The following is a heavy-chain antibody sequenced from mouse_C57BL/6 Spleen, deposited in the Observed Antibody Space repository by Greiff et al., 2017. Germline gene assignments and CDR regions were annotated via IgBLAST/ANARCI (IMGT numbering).Heavy chain of an antibody. V-gene: IGHV1-62-2*01. CDR1: GYTFTEYT. CDR2: FYPGSGSI. CDR3: ARHEARLLRTFGAMDY. J-gene: IGHJ4*01. Sequence: VKLQESGAELVKPGASVKLSCKASGYTFTEYTIHWVKQRSGQGLEWIGWFYPGSGSIKYNEKFKDKATLTADKSSSTDYMELSRLTSEDSAVYFCARHEARLLRTFGAMDYWGQGTSVTVSS. D-gene: IGHD2-3*01.